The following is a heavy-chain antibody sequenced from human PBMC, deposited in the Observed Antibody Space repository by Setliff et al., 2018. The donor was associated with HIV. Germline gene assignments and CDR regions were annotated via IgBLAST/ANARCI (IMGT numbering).Heavy chain of an antibody. J-gene: IGHJ4*02. CDR2: INHSGST. CDR1: GGSFSGYY. V-gene: IGHV4-34*01. D-gene: IGHD6-6*01. Sequence: PSETLSLTCAVYGGSFSGYYWSWIRQPPGKGLEWIGEINHSGSTNYNPSLKGRVTISVDTSKNQFSLKLSSVTAADTAVYYCARFGAARLFDYWGQGTLVTVSS. CDR3: ARFGAARLFDY.